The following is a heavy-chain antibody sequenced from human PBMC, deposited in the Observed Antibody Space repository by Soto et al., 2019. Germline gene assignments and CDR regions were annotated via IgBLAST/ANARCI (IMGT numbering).Heavy chain of an antibody. CDR3: ARGLPLWFGELSGNYYGMDV. J-gene: IGHJ6*02. CDR2: INHSGST. Sequence: SETLSLTCAVYGGSFSGYYWSWIRQPPGKGLEWIGEINHSGSTNYNPSLKSRVTISVDTSKNQFSLKLSSVTDADTAVYYCARGLPLWFGELSGNYYGMDVWGQGTTVTVSS. CDR1: GGSFSGYY. V-gene: IGHV4-34*01. D-gene: IGHD3-10*01.